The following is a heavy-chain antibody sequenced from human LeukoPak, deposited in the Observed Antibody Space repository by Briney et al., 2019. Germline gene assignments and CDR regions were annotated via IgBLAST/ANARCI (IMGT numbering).Heavy chain of an antibody. J-gene: IGHJ4*02. CDR3: AKITVATTPNY. V-gene: IGHV3-23*01. CDR2: ITDNGRKT. CDR1: GLTFSSYA. D-gene: IGHD3-10*01. Sequence: GGSLRLSCAAPGLTFSSYAMNWVRQASGKGLEWVSGITDNGRKTYYADSVKGRFSISRDNSKSTLYLQMSDLRAEDTAVYYCAKITVATTPNYWGQGTLVTVSS.